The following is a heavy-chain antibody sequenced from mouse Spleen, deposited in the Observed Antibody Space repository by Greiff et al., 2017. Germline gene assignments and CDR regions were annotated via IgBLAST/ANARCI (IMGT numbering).Heavy chain of an antibody. CDR3: ARGGLTGTYYFDY. D-gene: IGHD4-1*01. CDR1: GYTFTDYN. CDR2: INPNNGGT. Sequence: VQLKESGPELVKPGASVKMSCKASGYTFTDYNMHWVKQSHGKSLEWIGYINPNNGGTSYNQKFKGKATLTVNKSSSTAYMELRSLTSEDSAVYYCARGGLTGTYYFDYWGQGTTLTVSS. V-gene: IGHV1-22*01. J-gene: IGHJ2*01.